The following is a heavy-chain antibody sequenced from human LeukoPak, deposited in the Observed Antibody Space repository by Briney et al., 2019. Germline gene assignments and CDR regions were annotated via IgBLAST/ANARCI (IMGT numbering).Heavy chain of an antibody. Sequence: GASVKVSCKASGYTFTGYYMHWVRQAPGQGLEWMGWINPNSGGTNYAQKFQGRVTMTRDTSISTAYMELSRLRSDDTAVYYSARDPRYCSGGSCYGYNWFDPWGQGTLVTVSS. CDR1: GYTFTGYY. J-gene: IGHJ5*02. CDR2: INPNSGGT. D-gene: IGHD2-15*01. V-gene: IGHV1-2*02. CDR3: ARDPRYCSGGSCYGYNWFDP.